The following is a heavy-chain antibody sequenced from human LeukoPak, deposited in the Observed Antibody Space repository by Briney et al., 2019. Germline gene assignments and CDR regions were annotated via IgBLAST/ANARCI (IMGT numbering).Heavy chain of an antibody. J-gene: IGHJ4*02. CDR2: ISGSGGST. D-gene: IGHD2-2*01. CDR1: GFTFSSYV. Sequence: GGSLRLSCAASGFTFSSYVMSWVRQAPGKGLEWVSAISGSGGSTYYADSVKGRFTISRDNSKNTLYLQMNSLRAEDTAVYYCAKLGYCSSTSCSADFDYWGQGTLVTVSS. V-gene: IGHV3-23*01. CDR3: AKLGYCSSTSCSADFDY.